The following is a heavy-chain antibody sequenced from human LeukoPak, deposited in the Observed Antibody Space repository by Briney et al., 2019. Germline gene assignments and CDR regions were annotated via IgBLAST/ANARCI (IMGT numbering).Heavy chain of an antibody. D-gene: IGHD2-2*01. CDR3: VRHCCSTPSKRTFDI. CDR2: ISDGGST. J-gene: IGHJ3*02. Sequence: SETLSLTCTVSGGSIWTSDYYWGCIRQFPGKGLEWIGTISDGGSTYYNPSLESRVIISVVTSKNQFSLKLSSVTAADTAVYYCVRHCCSTPSKRTFDIWGQGTLVTVSS. V-gene: IGHV4-39*01. CDR1: GGSIWTSDYY.